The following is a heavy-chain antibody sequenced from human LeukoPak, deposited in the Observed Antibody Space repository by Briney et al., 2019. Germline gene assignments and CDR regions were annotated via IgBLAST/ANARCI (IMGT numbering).Heavy chain of an antibody. V-gene: IGHV3-30*02. CDR1: LFTFINYG. CDR3: ARAGSSWTPFDY. J-gene: IGHJ4*02. CDR2: IRYDGTNK. D-gene: IGHD6-13*01. Sequence: GGSLRLSCAASLFTFINYGMHWVRQAPGKGLEWVAFIRYDGTNKYYADSVKGRFTISRDNSKNTLYLQMNSLRAEDTAVYYCARAGSSWTPFDYWGQGTLVTVSS.